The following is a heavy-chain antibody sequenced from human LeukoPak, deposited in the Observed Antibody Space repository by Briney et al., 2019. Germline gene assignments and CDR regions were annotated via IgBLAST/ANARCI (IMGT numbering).Heavy chain of an antibody. CDR1: GFTFTSYS. D-gene: IGHD2-15*01. CDR2: ISSSSNTI. CDR3: ARGYCTGGSCYSGDY. Sequence: PGGSLRLSCAASGFTFTSYSMNWVRQAPGKGLEWVSYISSSSNTIYYADSVKGRFTISRDNVKNSLYLQMNSLRAEDTALYYCARGYCTGGSCYSGDYWGQGTLVTVSS. J-gene: IGHJ4*02. V-gene: IGHV3-48*04.